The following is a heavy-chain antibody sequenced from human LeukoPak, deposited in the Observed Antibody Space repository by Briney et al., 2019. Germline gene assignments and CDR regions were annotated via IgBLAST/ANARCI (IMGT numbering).Heavy chain of an antibody. Sequence: PGGSLRLSCAASGFTFSSYSMNWVRQAPGKGLEWVSSISSSSSYIYYADSVKGRFTISRDNAKKSLYLQMNSLRAEDTAVYYCARDQLLAPPSMVRGVISSGYGMDVWGQGTTVTVSS. D-gene: IGHD3-10*01. CDR2: ISSSSSYI. V-gene: IGHV3-21*01. CDR3: ARDQLLAPPSMVRGVISSGYGMDV. J-gene: IGHJ6*02. CDR1: GFTFSSYS.